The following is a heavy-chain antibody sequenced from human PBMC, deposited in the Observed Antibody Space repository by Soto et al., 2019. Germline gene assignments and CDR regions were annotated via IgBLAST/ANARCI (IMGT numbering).Heavy chain of an antibody. CDR3: ARGKRYQLLSYWFAP. CDR2: FPNNSST. V-gene: IGHV4-61*08. Sequence: QVQLQESGPRRVKPSETLSLTCTVSGDSVSCGDYYWSWIRQPPGQGLEWIGFFPNNSSTKYNPPPNTRIPIAVDTSRNHLSPRLSTVTAADTAVYYCARGKRYQLLSYWFAPWGLGTLVTVSS. D-gene: IGHD2-2*01. CDR1: GDSVSCGDYY. J-gene: IGHJ5*02.